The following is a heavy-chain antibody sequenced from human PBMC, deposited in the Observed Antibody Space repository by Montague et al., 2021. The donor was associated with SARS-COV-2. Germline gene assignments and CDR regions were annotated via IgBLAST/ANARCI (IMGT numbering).Heavy chain of an antibody. CDR3: ARGRQHFNMIVVVMTGGEYYFDY. V-gene: IGHV4-39*01. D-gene: IGHD3-22*01. Sequence: SETLSLTCTVSGGSISSSNYYWAWIRQPPGKGLEWIGNIFYSGNSYYNPSLKSRVTISVDTSKNQFSLKVSSVTTADTAVYFCARGRQHFNMIVVVMTGGEYYFDYWAQGTLVTVSS. J-gene: IGHJ4*02. CDR1: GGSISSSNYY. CDR2: IFYSGNS.